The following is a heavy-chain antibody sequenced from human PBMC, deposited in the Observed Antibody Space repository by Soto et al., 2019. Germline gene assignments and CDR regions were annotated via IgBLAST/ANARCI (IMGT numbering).Heavy chain of an antibody. V-gene: IGHV1-18*01. CDR3: ARDPVSEWLAPRWFDP. CDR2: ISAYNGNT. D-gene: IGHD6-19*01. Sequence: QVQLVQSGAEVKKPGASVEVSCKASGYTFTSYGISWVRQAPGQGLEWMGWISAYNGNTNYAQKLQGRVTMTTDTSTSTAYMELRSLRSDDTAVYYCARDPVSEWLAPRWFDPWGQGTLVTVSS. CDR1: GYTFTSYG. J-gene: IGHJ5*02.